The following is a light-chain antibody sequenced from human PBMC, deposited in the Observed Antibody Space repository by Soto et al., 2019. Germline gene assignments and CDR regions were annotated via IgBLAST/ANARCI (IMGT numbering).Light chain of an antibody. J-gene: IGKJ1*01. CDR1: QSLLSSNGYNY. CDR2: LGS. V-gene: IGKV2-28*01. Sequence: DIVMTQSPLSLPVTPGEPASISCRSSQSLLSSNGYNYLDWYLQKPGQSPQLLIYLGSNRASGVPDRFSGSGSGTDFTLEISRVEAVDVGIYHCMQALRAPPTFGQGTKVEI. CDR3: MQALRAPPT.